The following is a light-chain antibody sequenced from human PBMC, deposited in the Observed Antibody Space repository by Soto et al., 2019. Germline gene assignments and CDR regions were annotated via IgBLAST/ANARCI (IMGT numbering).Light chain of an antibody. V-gene: IGKV1-33*01. CDR1: QDISKF. CDR3: QEYENRPYT. CDR2: DAS. Sequence: DIQMTQSPSSLSASIGDRVSFTCQASQDISKFLNWYQHKPGQAPSLLIYDASKSHFGVPSRCSGSGFGTDFTFTISSLQPKDNETYDWQEYENRPYTIGHGTKVDVK. J-gene: IGKJ3*01.